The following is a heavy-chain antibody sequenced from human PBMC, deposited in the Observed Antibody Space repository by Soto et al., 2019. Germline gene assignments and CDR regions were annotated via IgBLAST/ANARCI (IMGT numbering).Heavy chain of an antibody. D-gene: IGHD2-2*02. CDR3: ARHDDLYTSFDY. V-gene: IGHV4-39*01. J-gene: IGHJ4*02. CDR2: SHSSGSS. CDR1: GASVSSTSYY. Sequence: QLQLQESGPGLVKPSETVSLTCAVSGASVSSTSYYWAWIRQPPGRGLEWVGTSHSSGSSYYNPSLQSRVTISLDTSKNQFSLRLTSVTAPDTALYFCARHDDLYTSFDYWGQGTLLSVSS.